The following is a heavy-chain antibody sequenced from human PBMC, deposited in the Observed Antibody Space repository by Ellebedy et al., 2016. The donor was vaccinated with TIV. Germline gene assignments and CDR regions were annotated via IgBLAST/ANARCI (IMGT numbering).Heavy chain of an antibody. Sequence: MPSETLSLTCTVSGGSISSYYWSWIRQPPGKGLEWIGYIYYSGSTNYNPSLKSRVTISVDTSKNQFSLKLSSVTAADTAVYYCARHRGDSGAPYYYYGMDVWGQGTTVTVSS. CDR3: ARHRGDSGAPYYYYGMDV. CDR1: GGSISSYY. CDR2: IYYSGST. D-gene: IGHD1-26*01. V-gene: IGHV4-59*08. J-gene: IGHJ6*02.